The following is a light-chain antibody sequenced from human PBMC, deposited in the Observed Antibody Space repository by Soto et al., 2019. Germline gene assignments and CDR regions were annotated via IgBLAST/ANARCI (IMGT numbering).Light chain of an antibody. CDR3: QQANSFPLT. Sequence: DIQMPQSPSSVSASVGDRVTITCRASQGINNWLAWYQQKPGKAPKLLIYTTSNLQSGVPSRFSGSGSGTDFTLTISSLQPEYFATYYCQQANSFPLTFGGGTRVEI. J-gene: IGKJ4*01. V-gene: IGKV1D-12*01. CDR2: TTS. CDR1: QGINNW.